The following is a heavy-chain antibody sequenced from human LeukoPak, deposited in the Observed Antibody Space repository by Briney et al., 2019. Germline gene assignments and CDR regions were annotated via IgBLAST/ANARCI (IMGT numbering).Heavy chain of an antibody. V-gene: IGHV3-66*01. CDR3: ASLGGSLRGY. Sequence: GGSLRLSCAASGFTVTSSSMTWVRQAPGRGLEWVSFIYSGGSTYYADSVKGRFTISRDNSKKTLYLQMNSLRAEDTAVYCCASLGGSLRGYWGQGTLVTVSS. J-gene: IGHJ4*02. CDR2: IYSGGST. CDR1: GFTVTSSS. D-gene: IGHD3-16*01.